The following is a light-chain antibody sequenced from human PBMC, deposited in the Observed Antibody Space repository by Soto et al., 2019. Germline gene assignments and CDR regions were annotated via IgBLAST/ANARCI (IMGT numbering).Light chain of an antibody. CDR1: QDIRND. CDR2: IAS. CDR3: LQHHSYPLT. V-gene: IGKV1-17*01. J-gene: IGKJ4*01. Sequence: DIQMTQSPSSLSASVGDRVTITCRASQDIRNDLGWFQQKPGKAPKRLIYIASSLQRGVPSRFSGSGSGTEFTLIISILQPEDVATYYCLQHHSYPLTFCGGTKIEIE.